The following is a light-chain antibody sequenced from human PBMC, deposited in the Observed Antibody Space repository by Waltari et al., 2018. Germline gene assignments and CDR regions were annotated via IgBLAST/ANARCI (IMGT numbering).Light chain of an antibody. CDR3: HSRDASGVGGS. CDR2: DKN. Sequence: SSELTQDPAVSVAMGQTVRITCQGNSLRSYHARWYQQRPGQAPILDMYDKNNRPSGVPDRFSGSSSDNTASLTITGAQAEDEASYYCHSRDASGVGGSFGGGTKLTVL. J-gene: IGLJ2*01. CDR1: SLRSYH. V-gene: IGLV3-19*01.